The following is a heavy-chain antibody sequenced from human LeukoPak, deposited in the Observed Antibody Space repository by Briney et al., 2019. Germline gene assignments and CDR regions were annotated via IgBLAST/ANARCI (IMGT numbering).Heavy chain of an antibody. CDR3: ARVVLLWFGESHNWFDP. D-gene: IGHD3-10*01. CDR1: GGSFSGYY. V-gene: IGHV4-34*01. CDR2: INHSGST. J-gene: IGHJ5*02. Sequence: SETLSLTCAVYGGSFSGYYWSWIRQPPGKGLEWIGEINHSGSTNYNPSLKSRVTISVDTSKNQFSLKLSSVTGADTAVYYCARVVLLWFGESHNWFDPWGQGTLVTVSS.